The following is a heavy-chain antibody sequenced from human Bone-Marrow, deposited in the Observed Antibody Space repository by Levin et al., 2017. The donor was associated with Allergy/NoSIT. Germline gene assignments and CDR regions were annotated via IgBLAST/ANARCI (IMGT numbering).Heavy chain of an antibody. CDR2: IYYSGSA. CDR1: GASISSSIYY. CDR3: ARQDAAGSTSSYNAYNFDH. J-gene: IGHJ4*02. Sequence: NPSETLSLTCIVSGASISSSIYYWGWIRQPPGKGLEWIGTIYYSGSAYYNPSLKSRVTISVDTSKNQFSLKLTSVTAADTAVFYCARQDAAGSTSSYNAYNFDHWGQGTLVTVSS. V-gene: IGHV4-39*01. D-gene: IGHD2-2*01.